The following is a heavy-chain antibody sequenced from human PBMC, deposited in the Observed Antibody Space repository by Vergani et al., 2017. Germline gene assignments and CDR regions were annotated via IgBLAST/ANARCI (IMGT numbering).Heavy chain of an antibody. CDR3: ASKRGACRAAYCHSYDF. Sequence: QVQLQESGPGLVKPSETLSLTCTVSGDSVISTDYHWGWIRQPPGKGLEWIGSMDYSGSTSYNPSLESRISISFETPKNQFSLRLTSVTAADTAVYYWASKRGACRAAYCHSYDFWCPGTLVGVAS. V-gene: IGHV4-39*01. J-gene: IGHJ4*02. D-gene: IGHD2-15*01. CDR1: GDSVISTDYH. CDR2: MDYSGST.